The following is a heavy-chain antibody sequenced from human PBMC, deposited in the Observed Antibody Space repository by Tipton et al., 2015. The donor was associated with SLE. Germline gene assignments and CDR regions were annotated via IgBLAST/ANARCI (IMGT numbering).Heavy chain of an antibody. Sequence: ALRLSCRVSGFTFGDYAVIWVRPAPGKGLGGVSLIRSKVFGATTKYAASVKGRFTMSRDDSKNIAYLQMNSLKTEDTAVYYCSSYTDGYKMFDYWGQGTLVTVSS. V-gene: IGHV3-49*04. CDR2: IRSKVFGATT. J-gene: IGHJ4*02. D-gene: IGHD5-24*01. CDR1: GFTFGDYA. CDR3: SSYTDGYKMFDY.